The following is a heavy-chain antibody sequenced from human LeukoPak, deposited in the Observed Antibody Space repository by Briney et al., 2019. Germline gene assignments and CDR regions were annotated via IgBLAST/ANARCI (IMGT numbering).Heavy chain of an antibody. D-gene: IGHD5-18*01. CDR3: ASLDTAKQPLANH. Sequence: GGSLRLSCVASGLTVSNHWMSWVRQAPGKGLEWVANIREERGQEYYVDSVKGRFTISKNSAKNSLYLQMNTLRAEDTAMYYCASLDTAKQPLANHWGQGTLVTVSS. CDR2: IREERGQE. J-gene: IGHJ5*02. CDR1: GLTVSNHW. V-gene: IGHV3-7*03.